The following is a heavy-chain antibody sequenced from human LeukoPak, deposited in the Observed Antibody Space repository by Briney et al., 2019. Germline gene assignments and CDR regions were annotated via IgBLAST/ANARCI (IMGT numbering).Heavy chain of an antibody. CDR1: GFPVNAND. V-gene: IGHV3-66*01. CDR2: IYISGIT. CDR3: AQRAPPY. Sequence: PGGSLRLSCIVSGFPVNANDMNWVRQAPGKGLEWVSLIYISGITKYADSVQGRFTISRDNSENTLDLQLNGLRAEDTAVYYCAQRAPPYWGQGTQVTVSS. J-gene: IGHJ4*02.